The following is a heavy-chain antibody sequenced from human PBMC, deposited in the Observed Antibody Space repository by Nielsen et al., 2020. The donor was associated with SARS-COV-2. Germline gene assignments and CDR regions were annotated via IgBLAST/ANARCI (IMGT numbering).Heavy chain of an antibody. CDR2: IDWDDDK. J-gene: IGHJ4*02. V-gene: IGHV2-70*04. CDR3: ARTSAAGTMSFDY. Sequence: SGPTLVKPTQTLTLTCTFSGFSVSTSGMPASWIRQPPGKALEWLARIDWDDDKFYSTSLKTRLTISKDNSKNQVVLTMTNMDPVDTATYYCARTSAAGTMSFDYWGQGTLVTVSS. D-gene: IGHD6-13*01. CDR1: GFSVSTSGMP.